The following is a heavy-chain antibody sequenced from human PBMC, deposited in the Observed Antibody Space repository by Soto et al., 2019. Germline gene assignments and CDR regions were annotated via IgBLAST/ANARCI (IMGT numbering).Heavy chain of an antibody. Sequence: PSETLSLTCAVSGGSTSSGGYSWSWIRQPPGKGLEWIGYIYHSGSTYYNPSLKSRVTISVDRSKNQFSLKLSSVTAADTAVYYCARYSYYYDSSGYKNWFDPWGQGTLVTVSS. CDR3: ARYSYYYDSSGYKNWFDP. D-gene: IGHD3-22*01. V-gene: IGHV4-30-2*01. CDR1: GGSTSSGGYS. J-gene: IGHJ5*02. CDR2: IYHSGST.